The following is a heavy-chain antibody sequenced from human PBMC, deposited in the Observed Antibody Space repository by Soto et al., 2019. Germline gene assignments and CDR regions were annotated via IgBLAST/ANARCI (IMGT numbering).Heavy chain of an antibody. J-gene: IGHJ6*02. V-gene: IGHV1-18*01. D-gene: IGHD2-2*01. CDR3: ARGASCSSTSCYDNFHYGLAV. CDR2: ITASNGNA. Sequence: PSVKVSCKASGYTFTNYGITWVRQAPGQGLEWMGWITASNGNANYAREIQGRLTLTRDTSTNTASMELRSLRSDDTAVYYCARGASCSSTSCYDNFHYGLAVWGQGTTVTVSS. CDR1: GYTFTNYG.